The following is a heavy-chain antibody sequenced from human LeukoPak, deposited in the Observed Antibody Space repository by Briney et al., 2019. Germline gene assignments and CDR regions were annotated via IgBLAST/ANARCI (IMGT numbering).Heavy chain of an antibody. CDR1: GYSFTSYW. CDR2: IYPGDSDT. D-gene: IGHD3-22*01. CDR3: ARPSAVGYDSSGYFDY. V-gene: IGHV5-51*01. Sequence: GESLKISCKGSGYSFTSYWIGCVRQMPGKGLEWMGIIYPGDSDTRYSPSFQGQVTISADKSISTAYLQWSSLKASDTAMYYCARPSAVGYDSSGYFDYWGQGTLVTVSS. J-gene: IGHJ4*02.